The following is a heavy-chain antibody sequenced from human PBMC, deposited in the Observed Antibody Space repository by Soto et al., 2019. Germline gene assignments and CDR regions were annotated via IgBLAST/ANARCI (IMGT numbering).Heavy chain of an antibody. Sequence: PSETLSLTCTVSGGSISSYYWSWIRQPPGKGLEWIGYIYYSGSTSYNPSLKSRVTISVDTSKNQFSLKLSSVTAADTAVYYCARRWGRSFDHWGQGTMVTVS. D-gene: IGHD2-15*01. V-gene: IGHV4-59*08. CDR3: ARRWGRSFDH. J-gene: IGHJ4*02. CDR1: GGSISSYY. CDR2: IYYSGST.